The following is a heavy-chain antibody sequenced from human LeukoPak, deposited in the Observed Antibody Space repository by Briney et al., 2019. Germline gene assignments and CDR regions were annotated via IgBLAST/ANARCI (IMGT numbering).Heavy chain of an antibody. CDR2: INWNGGST. Sequence: GGSLRLSCAASGFTFSSYWMSWVRQAPGKGLEWVSGINWNGGSTGYADSVKGRFTISRDNAKNSLYLQMNSLRAEDTALYYCARDFHDYRNLDAFDIWGQGTMVTVSS. J-gene: IGHJ3*02. CDR3: ARDFHDYRNLDAFDI. D-gene: IGHD4-11*01. V-gene: IGHV3-20*04. CDR1: GFTFSSYW.